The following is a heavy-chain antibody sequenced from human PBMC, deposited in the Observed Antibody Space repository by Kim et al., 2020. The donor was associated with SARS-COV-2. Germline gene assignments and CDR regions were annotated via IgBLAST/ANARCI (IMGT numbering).Heavy chain of an antibody. Sequence: GGSLRLSCAASGFTFSSYGMHWVRQAPGKGLEWVAVISYDGSNKYYADSVKGRFTISRDNSKNTLYLQMNSLRAEDTAVYYCAKDRPRSSSWYYYYYGMDVWGQGTTVTVSS. CDR2: ISYDGSNK. CDR1: GFTFSSYG. CDR3: AKDRPRSSSWYYYYYGMDV. D-gene: IGHD6-13*01. J-gene: IGHJ6*02. V-gene: IGHV3-30*18.